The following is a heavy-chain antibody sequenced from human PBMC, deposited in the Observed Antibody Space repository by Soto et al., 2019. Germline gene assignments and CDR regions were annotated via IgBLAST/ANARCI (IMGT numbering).Heavy chain of an antibody. J-gene: IGHJ4*02. D-gene: IGHD2-2*01. CDR2: IKQDGSEK. V-gene: IGHV3-7*01. CDR3: ARLGGGYCSSTSCYFDY. Sequence: GGSLRLSCAASGFTFSSYWMSWVRQAPGKGLEWVANIKQDGSEKYYVDSVKGRFTISRDNAKNSLYLQMNSLRAEDTAVYYCARLGGGYCSSTSCYFDYWGQGTLGNVSS. CDR1: GFTFSSYW.